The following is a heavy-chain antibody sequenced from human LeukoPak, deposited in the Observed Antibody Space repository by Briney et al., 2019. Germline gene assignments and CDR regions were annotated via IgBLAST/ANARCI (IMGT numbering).Heavy chain of an antibody. D-gene: IGHD5-18*01. Sequence: GGSLRLSCAASGFTFSSYGMSWVRQAPGKGLEWVSTISGSGGSTYYADSVKGRYTISRDNSKNTLYLQMNSLRAEDTAVYYCARGWNSYGNFDYWGQGTQVIVSS. CDR1: GFTFSSYG. V-gene: IGHV3-23*01. CDR3: ARGWNSYGNFDY. CDR2: ISGSGGST. J-gene: IGHJ4*02.